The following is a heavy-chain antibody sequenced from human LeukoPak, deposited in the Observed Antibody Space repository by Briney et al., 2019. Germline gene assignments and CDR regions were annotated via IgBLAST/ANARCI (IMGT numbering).Heavy chain of an antibody. D-gene: IGHD6-25*01. CDR3: ARGEAAQTYYFDY. J-gene: IGHJ4*02. Sequence: SQTLSLPCTVSGGSISSGSYYWSWIRQPAGKGLEWIGRIYTSGSTNYNPSLKSRVTISLDTSKNQFSLKLSSVTAADTAVYYCARGEAAQTYYFDYWGQGTLVTVSS. CDR1: GGSISSGSYY. CDR2: IYTSGST. V-gene: IGHV4-61*02.